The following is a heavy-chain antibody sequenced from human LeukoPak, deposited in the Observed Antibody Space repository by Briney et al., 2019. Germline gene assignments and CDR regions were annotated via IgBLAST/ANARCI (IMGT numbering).Heavy chain of an antibody. Sequence: ASVKVSCKASGYTFTSYYMHWVRQAPGQRLEWMGWINAGNGNTKYSQKFQGRVTITRDTSASTAYMELSSLRSEDTAVYYCARGPMSSRAGYFDYWGQGTLVTVSS. CDR2: INAGNGNT. CDR3: ARGPMSSRAGYFDY. CDR1: GYTFTSYY. J-gene: IGHJ4*02. V-gene: IGHV1-3*01. D-gene: IGHD2-2*01.